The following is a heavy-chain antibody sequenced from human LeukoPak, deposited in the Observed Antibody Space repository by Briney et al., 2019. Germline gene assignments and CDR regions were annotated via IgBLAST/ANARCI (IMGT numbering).Heavy chain of an antibody. Sequence: SETLSLTCTVSRGPISSPTYYWGWLRQPPGKGLEWIGYIYYSRSTYYNPSLKSRVTISVDTSKNQFSLNLSSVTAADTAVYYCAQSDVLAGAFDIWGQGTMVIVSS. D-gene: IGHD4/OR15-4a*01. CDR2: IYYSRST. V-gene: IGHV4-39*01. J-gene: IGHJ3*02. CDR1: RGPISSPTYY. CDR3: AQSDVLAGAFDI.